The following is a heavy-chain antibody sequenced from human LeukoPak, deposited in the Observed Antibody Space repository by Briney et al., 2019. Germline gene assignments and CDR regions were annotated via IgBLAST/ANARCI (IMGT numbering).Heavy chain of an antibody. Sequence: GGSLGLSCAASGFTLSNYWMHWVRQAPGKGLVWVSRINSDETTTNYADSVKGRFTISRDNAKNTLYLQMNSLRAEDTAIYYCGRDRYDILAGYNPLGAVDIWGQGTMATVSS. CDR2: INSDETTT. D-gene: IGHD3-9*01. CDR3: GRDRYDILAGYNPLGAVDI. CDR1: GFTLSNYW. J-gene: IGHJ3*02. V-gene: IGHV3-74*01.